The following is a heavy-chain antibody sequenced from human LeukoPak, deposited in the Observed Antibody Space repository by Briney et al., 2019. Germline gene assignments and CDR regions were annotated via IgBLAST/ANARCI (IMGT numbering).Heavy chain of an antibody. Sequence: NTGGSLRLSCAASGFTFSDYYISWVRQAPGKGLEWVSYVSQSGTTIYYADSVKGRFTISRDNGKNSLYLQMNSLRADDTAVYYCAREGHTYGSDYWGQGTLVTVSS. V-gene: IGHV3-11*01. J-gene: IGHJ4*02. CDR3: AREGHTYGSDY. CDR1: GFTFSDYY. D-gene: IGHD3-10*01. CDR2: VSQSGTTI.